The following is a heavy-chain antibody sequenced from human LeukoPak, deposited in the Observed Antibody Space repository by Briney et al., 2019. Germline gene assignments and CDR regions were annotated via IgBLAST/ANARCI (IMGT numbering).Heavy chain of an antibody. D-gene: IGHD2-2*01. Sequence: GESLKISCKGSGYSVTSYWIGWVRQMPGKGLEWMGIIYPGDSDTRYSPSFQGQITISADKSISTAYLQWSSLKASDTAMYYCARNRVVPAAPSLDYWGQGTLVTVSS. J-gene: IGHJ4*02. CDR1: GYSVTSYW. CDR3: ARNRVVPAAPSLDY. CDR2: IYPGDSDT. V-gene: IGHV5-51*01.